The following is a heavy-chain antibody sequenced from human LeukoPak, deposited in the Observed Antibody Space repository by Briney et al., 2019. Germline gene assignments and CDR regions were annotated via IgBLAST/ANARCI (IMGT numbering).Heavy chain of an antibody. Sequence: ASVKVSCKASGYTFTSYYMHWVRQAPGQGLEWMGIINPSGGSTSYAQKFQGRVTMTRDTSTSTVYMELSSLRAEDMAVYYCAGGRGYIYGSDYWGQGTLVTVSS. D-gene: IGHD5-18*01. J-gene: IGHJ4*02. CDR2: INPSGGST. V-gene: IGHV1-46*01. CDR1: GYTFTSYY. CDR3: AGGRGYIYGSDY.